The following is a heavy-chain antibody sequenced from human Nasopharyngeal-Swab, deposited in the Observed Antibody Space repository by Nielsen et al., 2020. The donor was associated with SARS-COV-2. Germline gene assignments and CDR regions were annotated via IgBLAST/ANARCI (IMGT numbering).Heavy chain of an antibody. CDR2: INTNTGNP. J-gene: IGHJ6*02. Sequence: ASVKVSCKASGYTFTSYAMNWVRQAPGQGLEWMGWINTNTGNPTYAQGFTGRFVFSLYTSVITAYLQISSLKAEDTAVYYCARARGQPHNYYYYGMDVWGQGTTVTVSS. CDR1: GYTFTSYA. CDR3: ARARGQPHNYYYYGMDV. V-gene: IGHV7-4-1*02.